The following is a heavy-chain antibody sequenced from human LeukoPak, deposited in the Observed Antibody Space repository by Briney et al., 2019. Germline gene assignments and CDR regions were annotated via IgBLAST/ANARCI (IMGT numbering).Heavy chain of an antibody. J-gene: IGHJ4*02. CDR3: ARIDCSSGCYWGY. V-gene: IGHV3-15*01. CDR1: GITFSDTW. CDR2: IKSIVNGGTT. Sequence: GGSLRLSCAASGITFSDTWMSWVRQAPGKGLEWVARIKSIVNGGTTDYAAPVKGRFTISRDNSKNTLYLQMNSLRADDTAIYYCARIDCSSGCYWGYWGQGTLVIVSS. D-gene: IGHD6-19*01.